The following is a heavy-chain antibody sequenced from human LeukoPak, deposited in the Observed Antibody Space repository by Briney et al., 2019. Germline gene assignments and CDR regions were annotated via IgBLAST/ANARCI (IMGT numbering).Heavy chain of an antibody. CDR3: ARVYDSSEVAAFHY. CDR1: GYTFTGTGYY. D-gene: IGHD3-22*01. Sequence: ASVKVSCKASGYTFTGTGYYIHWVRQAPGQGLEWMGWINPSSGGTKYAQKFQGRVTMTRDTSISTAYMELSWLTSDDTAVYYCARVYDSSEVAAFHYWGQGTLATVSS. CDR2: INPSSGGT. J-gene: IGHJ1*01. V-gene: IGHV1-2*02.